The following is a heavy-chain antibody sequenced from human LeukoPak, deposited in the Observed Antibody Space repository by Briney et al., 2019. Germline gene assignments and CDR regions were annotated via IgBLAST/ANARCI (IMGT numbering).Heavy chain of an antibody. CDR2: INHSGST. CDR1: GGSFSGYY. Sequence: SETLSLTCAVYGGSFSGYYWSWIRQPPGKGLEWIGEINHSGSTNYNPSLKSRVTISVDTSKNQFSLKLSSVTAADTAGYYCARGITIFGVVIRAFDYWGQGTLVTVSS. CDR3: ARGITIFGVVIRAFDY. J-gene: IGHJ4*02. V-gene: IGHV4-34*01. D-gene: IGHD3-3*01.